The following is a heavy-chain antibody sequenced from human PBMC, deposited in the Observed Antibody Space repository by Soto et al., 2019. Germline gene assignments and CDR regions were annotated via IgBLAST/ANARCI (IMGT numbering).Heavy chain of an antibody. V-gene: IGHV4-30-2*01. CDR3: ARGRGGGVTMIVLSHFDY. D-gene: IGHD3-22*01. CDR1: GGSISSGGYS. J-gene: IGHJ4*02. CDR2: IYHSGST. Sequence: PSETLPLTCADSGGSISSGGYSWSWIRQPPGKGLEWIGYIYHSGSTYYNPSPKSRVTISVDRSKNQFSLKLSSVTAADTAVYYCARGRGGGVTMIVLSHFDYWGQGTLVTVSS.